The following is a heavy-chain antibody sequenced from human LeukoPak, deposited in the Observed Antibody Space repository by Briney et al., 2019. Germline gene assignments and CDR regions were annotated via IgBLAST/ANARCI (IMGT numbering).Heavy chain of an antibody. V-gene: IGHV3-74*01. CDR1: GFTFSSYW. D-gene: IGHD6-19*01. CDR2: TYSDGSDT. J-gene: IGHJ4*02. CDR3: ARDVGIAVPGLLY. Sequence: GGSLRLSCAASGFTFSSYWMHWVRQAPGKGLVWVSRTYSDGSDTGYADSVKGRFTISRDNANNTLYLQMNNLRAEDTALYYCARDVGIAVPGLLYWGQGTLVTVSS.